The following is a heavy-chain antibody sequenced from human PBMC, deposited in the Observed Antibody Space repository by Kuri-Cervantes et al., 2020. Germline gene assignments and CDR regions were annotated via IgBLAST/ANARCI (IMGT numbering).Heavy chain of an antibody. CDR2: ISCDGSNK. CDR3: AREAIWFGELLPRSGMDI. J-gene: IGHJ6*02. V-gene: IGHV3-30*03. CDR1: GFTFSSYW. Sequence: LSLTCAASGFTFSSYWMSWVRQAPGKGLEWVAVISCDGSNKYYADSVKGRFTISRDNSKNTLYLQMNSLRAEDTAVYYCAREAIWFGELLPRSGMDIWGQGTTVTVSS. D-gene: IGHD3-10*01.